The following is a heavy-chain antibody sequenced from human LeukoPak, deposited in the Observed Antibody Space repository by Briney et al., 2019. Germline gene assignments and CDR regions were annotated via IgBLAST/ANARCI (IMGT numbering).Heavy chain of an antibody. CDR1: GYTFTSYY. Sequence: ASVKVSCKASGYTFTSYYMHWVRQAPGQGLEWMGIINPSGGSTSYAQKFQGRVTITADKSTSTAYMELSSLRSEDTAVYYCASVGATVELTSWGQGTLVTVSS. D-gene: IGHD1-26*01. V-gene: IGHV1-46*01. J-gene: IGHJ4*02. CDR2: INPSGGST. CDR3: ASVGATVELTS.